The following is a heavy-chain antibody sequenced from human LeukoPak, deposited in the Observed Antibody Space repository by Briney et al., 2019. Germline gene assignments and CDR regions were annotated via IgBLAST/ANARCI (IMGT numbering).Heavy chain of an antibody. CDR3: ARDHHRRLYDSQARDTFDI. V-gene: IGHV3-21*01. D-gene: IGHD3-22*01. Sequence: GGSLRLSCAASGFTFSSYAMSWVRQAPGKGLEWVSSISSSSSYIYYADSVKGRFSISRDNAKKSLYLQMNSLRAEDTAVYYCARDHHRRLYDSQARDTFDIWGQGTMVTVSS. CDR1: GFTFSSYA. CDR2: ISSSSSYI. J-gene: IGHJ3*02.